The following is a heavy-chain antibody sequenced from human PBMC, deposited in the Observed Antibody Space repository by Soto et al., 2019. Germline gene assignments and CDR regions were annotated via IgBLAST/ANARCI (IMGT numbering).Heavy chain of an antibody. CDR2: IDPSDSYT. Sequence: PGESLKISCKGSGYSFTSYWISWVRQMPGKGLEWMGRIDPSDSYTNYSPSFQGHVTISADKSISTAYLQWSSLKASDTAMYYCARLEDQEPYYYYGMDVWDQGTTVTVSS. CDR3: ARLEDQEPYYYYGMDV. J-gene: IGHJ6*02. V-gene: IGHV5-10-1*01. D-gene: IGHD1-1*01. CDR1: GYSFTSYW.